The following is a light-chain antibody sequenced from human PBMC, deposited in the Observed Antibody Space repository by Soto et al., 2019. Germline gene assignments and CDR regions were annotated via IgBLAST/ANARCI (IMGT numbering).Light chain of an antibody. J-gene: IGKJ1*01. CDR2: LGS. CDR1: QSLLHSNGYNY. V-gene: IGKV2-28*01. Sequence: DIVMTQSPLSLPVTPGEPASISCRSSQSLLHSNGYNYLGWYLQKPGQSPQLLIYLGSNRASGVPDRLSGSGSGTDFTLKISRVEAEDVGVYYCMEGPQSPWTFGQGTKVDIK. CDR3: MEGPQSPWT.